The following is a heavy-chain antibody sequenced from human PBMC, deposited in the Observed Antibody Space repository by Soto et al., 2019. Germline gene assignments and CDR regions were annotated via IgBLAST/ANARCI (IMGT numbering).Heavy chain of an antibody. CDR3: ARTPTEAVAGTHYYYYYGMDV. D-gene: IGHD6-19*01. Sequence: ASVKVSCKASGHTFTSYDINWVRQATGQGLEWMGWMNPNSGNTGYAQKFQGRVTMTRNTSISTAYMELSSLRSEDTAVYYCARTPTEAVAGTHYYYYYGMDVWGQGTTVTVSS. V-gene: IGHV1-8*01. J-gene: IGHJ6*02. CDR2: MNPNSGNT. CDR1: GHTFTSYD.